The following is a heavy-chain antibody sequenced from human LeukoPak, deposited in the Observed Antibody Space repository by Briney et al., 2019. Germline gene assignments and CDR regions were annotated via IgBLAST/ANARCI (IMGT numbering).Heavy chain of an antibody. D-gene: IGHD3-22*01. CDR3: AKDNPYYYDSSGYQSVGYYFDY. V-gene: IGHV3-21*04. CDR1: GFTFSSYS. CDR2: ISSSSSYI. Sequence: PGGSLRLSCAASGFTFSSYSMNWVRQAPGKGLEWVSSISSSSSYIYYADSVKGRFTISRDNAKNSLYLQMNSLRAEDTAVYYCAKDNPYYYDSSGYQSVGYYFDYWGQGTLVTVSS. J-gene: IGHJ4*02.